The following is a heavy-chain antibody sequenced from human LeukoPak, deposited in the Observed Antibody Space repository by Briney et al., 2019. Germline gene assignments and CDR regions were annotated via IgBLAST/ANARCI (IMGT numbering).Heavy chain of an antibody. Sequence: SETLSLTCAVYGGSFSGYYWSWIRQPPGKGLEWIGRSYTSGSTNYNPSLKSRVTMSVDTSKNQSSLKLSSVTAADTAVYYCASAAPHGSGSYSSPTSLDYWGQGTLVTVSS. CDR1: GGSFSGYY. V-gene: IGHV4-59*10. CDR2: SYTSGST. D-gene: IGHD3-10*01. J-gene: IGHJ4*02. CDR3: ASAAPHGSGSYSSPTSLDY.